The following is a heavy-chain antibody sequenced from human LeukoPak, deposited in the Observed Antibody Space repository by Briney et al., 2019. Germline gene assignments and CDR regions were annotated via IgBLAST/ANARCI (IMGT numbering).Heavy chain of an antibody. CDR1: GGSFSGYY. Sequence: PSETLSLTCAAYGGSFSGYYWSWIRQPPGKGLEWIGEINHSGSTNYNPSLKSRVTISVDTSKNQFSLKLSSVTAADTAVYYCARTGEQLGLNFDYWGQGTLVTVSS. CDR2: INHSGST. D-gene: IGHD6-6*01. J-gene: IGHJ4*02. CDR3: ARTGEQLGLNFDY. V-gene: IGHV4-34*01.